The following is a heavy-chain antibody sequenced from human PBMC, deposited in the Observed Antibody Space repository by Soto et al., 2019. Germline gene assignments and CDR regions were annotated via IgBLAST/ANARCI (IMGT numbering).Heavy chain of an antibody. CDR1: GFTFSSYA. D-gene: IGHD3-10*01. CDR2: ISGSGGST. CDR3: AKNPLLYVYGSGSYYFDY. V-gene: IGHV3-23*01. Sequence: GGSLRLSCAASGFTFSSYAMSWVRQAPGKGLEWVSAISGSGGSTYYADSVKGRFTISRDNSKNTLYLQMNSLRAEDTAVYYCAKNPLLYVYGSGSYYFDYWGQGTLVTVSS. J-gene: IGHJ4*02.